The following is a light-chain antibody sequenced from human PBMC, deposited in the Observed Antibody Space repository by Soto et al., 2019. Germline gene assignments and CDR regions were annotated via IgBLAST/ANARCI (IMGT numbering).Light chain of an antibody. V-gene: IGLV2-23*01. Sequence: HSALTQPASVSGSPGQSITISCTGTSSDVGSYNLVSWYQQHPGKAPKLMIYEGSKRPSGVSNRFSGSKSGNTASLTISGLQAEDEADYYCCSYAGSLVFGGGTKLTVL. CDR2: EGS. CDR1: SSDVGSYNL. CDR3: CSYAGSLV. J-gene: IGLJ2*01.